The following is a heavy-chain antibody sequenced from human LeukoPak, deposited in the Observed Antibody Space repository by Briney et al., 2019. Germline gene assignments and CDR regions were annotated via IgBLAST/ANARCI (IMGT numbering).Heavy chain of an antibody. Sequence: PGGSLRLSCLTSGFTFSTNAMSWVRQAPGKGLEWISGISGSGASTYHADSVTGRFTISRDNSRNTLYLQMNSLRGDDTAVYYCAKDVGKWESLHFFDYWGQGTLVTVSS. V-gene: IGHV3-23*01. CDR3: AKDVGKWESLHFFDY. D-gene: IGHD1-26*01. CDR1: GFTFSTNA. J-gene: IGHJ4*02. CDR2: ISGSGAST.